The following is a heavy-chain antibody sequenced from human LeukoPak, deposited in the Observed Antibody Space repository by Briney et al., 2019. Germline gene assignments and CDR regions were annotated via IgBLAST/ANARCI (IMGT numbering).Heavy chain of an antibody. Sequence: PSETLSLTCAVYGWSFNYHYWNWIRQPPGKGLEWIGEINARGDTNFNPSLKSRVTISVDSSKNQFSLTLRSMIAADTAVYYCARRQVPSARGYNWFDPWGQGTLVTVSS. D-gene: IGHD2-2*01. CDR3: ARRQVPSARGYNWFDP. CDR1: GWSFNYHY. CDR2: INARGDT. J-gene: IGHJ5*02. V-gene: IGHV4-34*01.